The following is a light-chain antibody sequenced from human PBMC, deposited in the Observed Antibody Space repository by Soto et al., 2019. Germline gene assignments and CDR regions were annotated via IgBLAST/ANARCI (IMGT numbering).Light chain of an antibody. V-gene: IGLV2-14*01. CDR1: ISDVGAYNY. CDR3: SSYTTSSTVV. Sequence: QSALTQPASVSGSPGQSITISCTGTISDVGAYNYVSWYQQHPGKAPKLMIYDVSNRPSVVSNRFSGSKSGNTASLTISGLQAEDEADYYCSSYTTSSTVVFGGGTKLTVL. J-gene: IGLJ2*01. CDR2: DVS.